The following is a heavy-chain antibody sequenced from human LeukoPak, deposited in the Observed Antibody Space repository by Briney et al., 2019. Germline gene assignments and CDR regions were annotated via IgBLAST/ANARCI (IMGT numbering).Heavy chain of an antibody. V-gene: IGHV4-30-2*03. CDR3: ARPQLGYCSSTSCLRGAFDI. D-gene: IGHD2-2*01. J-gene: IGHJ3*02. Sequence: SQTLSLTCAVSGASISSDGYSWSWIRQPPGKGLEWIGSIYYSGSTYYNPSLKSRVTISVDTSKNQFSLKLSSVTAADTAVYYCARPQLGYCSSTSCLRGAFDIWGQGTMVTVSS. CDR2: IYYSGST. CDR1: GASISSDGYS.